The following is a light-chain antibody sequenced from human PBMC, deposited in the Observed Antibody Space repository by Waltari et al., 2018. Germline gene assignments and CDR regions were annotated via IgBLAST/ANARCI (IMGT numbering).Light chain of an antibody. CDR1: QKVGDNR. Sequence: ESVLTQSPGALSLSPGDKLTLSRRARQKVGDNRLAWYQQKPGQAPRLLIYGASNRAPGIPDRFSGSGFGTDFTLTISRLEPEDFGVYYCQQYGNYVFSFGPGTKVDVK. CDR3: QQYGNYVFS. CDR2: GAS. V-gene: IGKV3-20*01. J-gene: IGKJ3*01.